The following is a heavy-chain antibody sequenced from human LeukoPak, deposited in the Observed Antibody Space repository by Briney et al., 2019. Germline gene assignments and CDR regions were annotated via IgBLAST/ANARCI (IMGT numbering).Heavy chain of an antibody. J-gene: IGHJ4*02. D-gene: IGHD3-10*01. V-gene: IGHV1-2*02. CDR1: AYSFTGYF. Sequence: GASVKVSFKTSAYSFTGYFFRWIRQAPGQGLEWMGWINANSGDTNYAQQFQGRLTMTRDRSISTVYMELSRLRTDDTAVYYCARDFSWGVDSWGQGTLVTVSS. CDR2: INANSGDT. CDR3: ARDFSWGVDS.